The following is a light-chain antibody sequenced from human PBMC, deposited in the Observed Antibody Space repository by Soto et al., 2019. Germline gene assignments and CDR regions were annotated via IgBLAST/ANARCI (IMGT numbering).Light chain of an antibody. Sequence: AIQLTQSPPSLSASVGDRVTITCRSSQDIRTELGWYQQKSGKAPQLLIYAASSLQSGVPSRFSGRGSGTDFTLTIDSLQPEDFATYLCIQDYKYPRTFGQGTKVDIK. CDR3: IQDYKYPRT. CDR2: AAS. V-gene: IGKV1-6*01. J-gene: IGKJ1*01. CDR1: QDIRTE.